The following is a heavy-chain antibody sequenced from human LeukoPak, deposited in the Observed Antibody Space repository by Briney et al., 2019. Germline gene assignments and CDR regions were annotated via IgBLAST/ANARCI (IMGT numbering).Heavy chain of an antibody. CDR2: IYYSGST. J-gene: IGHJ3*01. CDR3: ARLLDNDISGDPDTFDV. D-gene: IGHD3-22*01. Sequence: SETLSLTCTVSGGSISSYYWSWIRQPPGKGLEWIGSIYYSGSTNYNPSLKSRVTISIDTSKNQFSLKLSSVTAADTAVYSCARLLDNDISGDPDTFDVWGQGTTVIVSS. CDR1: GGSISSYY. V-gene: IGHV4-59*01.